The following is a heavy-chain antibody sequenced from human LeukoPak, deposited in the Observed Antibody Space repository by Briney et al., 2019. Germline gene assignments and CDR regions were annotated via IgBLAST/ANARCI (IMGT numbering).Heavy chain of an antibody. Sequence: TETLSLTCSVSGRSLSSNYWSRIRQPPGKGLELIGHIHDTGSTLYNPSLRGRVTISLDTSNNQFSLKLTSMTAADTAVYYCAIFSSGCSTSSCYLTFWGEGPLVTVS. CDR3: AIFSSGCSTSSCYLTF. J-gene: IGHJ4*02. V-gene: IGHV4-59*01. CDR1: GRSLSSNY. D-gene: IGHD2-2*01. CDR2: IHDTGST.